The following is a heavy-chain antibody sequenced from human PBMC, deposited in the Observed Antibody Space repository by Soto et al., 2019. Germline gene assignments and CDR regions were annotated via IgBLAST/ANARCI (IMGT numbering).Heavy chain of an antibody. D-gene: IGHD5-18*01. J-gene: IGHJ5*02. CDR2: IIPIFGTA. CDR1: GGTFSSYA. CDR3: ARDSYGFNWFDP. Sequence: SVKVSCKASGGTFSSYAISWVRQAPGQGLEWMGGIIPIFGTANYAQKFQGRVTITADESTSTAYMELSSLRSEDTAVYYCARDSYGFNWFDPWGQGTLVTAPQ. V-gene: IGHV1-69*13.